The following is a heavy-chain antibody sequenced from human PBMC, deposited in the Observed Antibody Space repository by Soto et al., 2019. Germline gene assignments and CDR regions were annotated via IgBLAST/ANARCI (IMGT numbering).Heavy chain of an antibody. CDR2: IDPSDSYT. CDR3: ARLTPHYDFWSGYYPSFDY. Sequence: GESLKISCKGSGYSFTSYWISWVRQMPGKGLEWMGRIDPSDSYTNYSPSFQGHVTISADKSISTAYLQWSSLKASDTAMYYCARLTPHYDFWSGYYPSFDYWGQGTLVTVSS. D-gene: IGHD3-3*01. V-gene: IGHV5-10-1*01. J-gene: IGHJ4*02. CDR1: GYSFTSYW.